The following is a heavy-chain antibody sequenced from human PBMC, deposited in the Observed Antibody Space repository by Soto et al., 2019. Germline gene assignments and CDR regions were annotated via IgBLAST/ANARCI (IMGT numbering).Heavy chain of an antibody. Sequence: QVQLQQWGAGLLKPSETLSLTCAVYGGSFSGYYWSWIRQPPGKGLEWIGEINHSGSTNYNPSLKSRVTISVDTSKDQFSLKLSSVTAADTAVDYCARRGKGYCSGGSCYRVDYWGQGTLDTVSS. D-gene: IGHD2-15*01. J-gene: IGHJ4*02. CDR1: GGSFSGYY. CDR3: ARRGKGYCSGGSCYRVDY. CDR2: INHSGST. V-gene: IGHV4-34*01.